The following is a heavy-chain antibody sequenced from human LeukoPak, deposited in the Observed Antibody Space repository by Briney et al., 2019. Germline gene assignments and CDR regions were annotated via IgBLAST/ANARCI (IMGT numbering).Heavy chain of an antibody. J-gene: IGHJ4*02. V-gene: IGHV1-58*02. Sequence: ASVKVSCKASGFTFTSSAMQWVRQARGQRLEWIGWIVVGSGNTNYAQKLQGRVTMTTDTSTSTAYMELRSLRSDDTAVYYCARHKPDYDSSGYYLSYYFDYWGQGTLVTVSS. CDR2: IVVGSGNT. CDR1: GFTFTSSA. CDR3: ARHKPDYDSSGYYLSYYFDY. D-gene: IGHD3-22*01.